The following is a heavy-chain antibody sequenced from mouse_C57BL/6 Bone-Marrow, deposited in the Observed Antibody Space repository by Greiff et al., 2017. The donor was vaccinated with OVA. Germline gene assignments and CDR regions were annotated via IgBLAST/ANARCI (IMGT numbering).Heavy chain of an antibody. Sequence: QVQLQQPGAELVKPGASVKLSCKASGYTFTSYWMHWVKQRPGQGLEWIGMIHPNSGSTNYTEKFKSKATLTVDKSSSTAYMQLSSLTSEDSAVYYCARENYYGSSYWFAYWGQGTLVTVSA. J-gene: IGHJ3*01. CDR2: IHPNSGST. D-gene: IGHD1-1*01. CDR1: GYTFTSYW. V-gene: IGHV1-64*01. CDR3: ARENYYGSSYWFAY.